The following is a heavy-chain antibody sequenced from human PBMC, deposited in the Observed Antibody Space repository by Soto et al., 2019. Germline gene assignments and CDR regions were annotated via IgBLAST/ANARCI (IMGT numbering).Heavy chain of an antibody. J-gene: IGHJ5*02. V-gene: IGHV4-34*01. D-gene: IGHD2-8*01. CDR1: GGSFSGYY. CDR3: ARGRRYCTNGVCLNWFDP. CDR2: INHSGST. Sequence: PSETLSLTCAVYGGSFSGYYWSWIRQPPGKGLEWIGEINHSGSTNYNPSLKSRVTISVDTSKNQFSLKLSSVTAADTAVYYCARGRRYCTNGVCLNWFDPWGPGTLVTVSS.